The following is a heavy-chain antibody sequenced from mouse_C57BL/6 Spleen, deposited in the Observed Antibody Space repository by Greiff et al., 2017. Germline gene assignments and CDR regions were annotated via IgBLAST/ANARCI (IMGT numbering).Heavy chain of an antibody. CDR1: GYTFTSYW. CDR2: IDPSDSYT. D-gene: IGHD1-1*01. Sequence: VQLQQPGAELVMPGASVKLSCKASGYTFTSYWMHWVKQRPGQGLEWIGEIDPSDSYTNYNQKFKGKSTLTVDTSSSTAYMQLSSLTSEDSAVYYCASTVVATDWYFDVWGTGTTVTVSS. CDR3: ASTVVATDWYFDV. J-gene: IGHJ1*03. V-gene: IGHV1-69*01.